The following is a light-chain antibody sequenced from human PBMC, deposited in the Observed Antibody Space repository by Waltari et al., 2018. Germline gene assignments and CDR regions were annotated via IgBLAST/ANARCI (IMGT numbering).Light chain of an antibody. Sequence: EIVLTQSPGTLSLSPGERATRSCRASQSVSSNYLAWYQQRPGQAPRLLIHGSSSRATGIPDRFSGSGSGTDFTLTISRLEPEDFAVYYCQQYGRSWNTFGQGTKLEIK. V-gene: IGKV3-20*01. CDR2: GSS. CDR3: QQYGRSWNT. J-gene: IGKJ2*01. CDR1: QSVSSNY.